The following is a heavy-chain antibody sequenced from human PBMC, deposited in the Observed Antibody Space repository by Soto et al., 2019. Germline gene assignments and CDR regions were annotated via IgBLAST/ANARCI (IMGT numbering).Heavy chain of an antibody. Sequence: QVQLQELGPGLVKPSQTLSLTCTVSGGSISSGGYYWSWIRQHPGKGLEWIGYIYYSGSTYYNPSLKSRVTISVDTSKNQFSLKLSSVTAADTAVYYCARERLPDYYDSSGYPDYWGQGTLVTVSS. CDR3: ARERLPDYYDSSGYPDY. V-gene: IGHV4-31*03. CDR2: IYYSGST. D-gene: IGHD3-22*01. J-gene: IGHJ4*02. CDR1: GGSISSGGYY.